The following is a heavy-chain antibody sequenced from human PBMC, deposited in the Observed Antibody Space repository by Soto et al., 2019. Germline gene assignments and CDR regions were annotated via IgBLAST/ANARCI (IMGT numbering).Heavy chain of an antibody. CDR3: ANLAVAGNFSDY. CDR1: GYTFTSYY. J-gene: IGHJ4*02. Sequence: ASVKVSCKASGYTFTSYYMHWVRQAPGQGLEWMGIINPSGGSTSYAQKFQGRVTMTRDTSTSTVYMELSSLRSEDTAVYYCANLAVAGNFSDYWGQGTLVTVSS. D-gene: IGHD6-19*01. V-gene: IGHV1-46*01. CDR2: INPSGGST.